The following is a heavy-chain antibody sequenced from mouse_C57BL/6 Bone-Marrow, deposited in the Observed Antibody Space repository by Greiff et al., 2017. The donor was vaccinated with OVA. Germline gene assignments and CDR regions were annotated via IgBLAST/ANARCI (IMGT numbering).Heavy chain of an antibody. CDR1: GYTFTSYW. CDR3: ARDYSKRWFAY. J-gene: IGHJ3*01. CDR2: IHPNSGST. Sequence: QVQLQQSGAELVKPGASVKLSCKASGYTFTSYWMHWVKQRPGQGLEWIGMIHPNSGSTNYNEKFKSKATLTVDKSSSTAYMQLSSLTSEDSAVYYCARDYSKRWFAYWGQGTLVTVSA. D-gene: IGHD2-5*01. V-gene: IGHV1-64*01.